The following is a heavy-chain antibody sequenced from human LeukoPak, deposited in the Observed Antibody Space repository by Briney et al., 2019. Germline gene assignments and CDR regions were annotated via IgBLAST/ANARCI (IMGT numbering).Heavy chain of an antibody. CDR3: ARDPVEWEQLLDY. J-gene: IGHJ4*02. CDR1: GFTFSSYW. D-gene: IGHD1-26*01. CDR2: IASDGSST. Sequence: GGSLGLSCAASGFTFSSYWMNWVRQAPGKGLVWVSRIASDGSSTTYADSVKGRFTISRDNARNSVYLQMNSLRVEDTAVYYCARDPVEWEQLLDYWGQGTLVTVSS. V-gene: IGHV3-74*01.